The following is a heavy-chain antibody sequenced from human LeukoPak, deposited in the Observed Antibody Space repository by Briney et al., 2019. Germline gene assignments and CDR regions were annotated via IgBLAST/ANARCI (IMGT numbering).Heavy chain of an antibody. V-gene: IGHV3-21*01. Sequence: PGGSLRLSCAASGFTFSSYVMNWVRQAPGKGLEWVSSISSSSYIYYADSVKGRFTISRDNAKNSLYLQMNSLRAEDTAVYYCARPRFAYYDILTGYYKYNNDAFDIWGQGTMVTVSS. J-gene: IGHJ3*02. CDR1: GFTFSSYV. D-gene: IGHD3-9*01. CDR2: ISSSSYI. CDR3: ARPRFAYYDILTGYYKYNNDAFDI.